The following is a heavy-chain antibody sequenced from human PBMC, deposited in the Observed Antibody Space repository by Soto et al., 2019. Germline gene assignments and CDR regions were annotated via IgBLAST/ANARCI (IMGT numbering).Heavy chain of an antibody. D-gene: IGHD4-4*01. CDR1: GFTFSSFA. Sequence: QVQLAESGGGVVQPGTSLRLSCAASGFTFSSFAKHWVRQAPGKGLEWVTVISYDGTNKYYADSVRGRFTISTDISKNTLYLKMNGLRAEDTAVYYCARGAYSNHYHYGLDVWGQGTTVTVSS. J-gene: IGHJ6*02. CDR2: ISYDGTNK. CDR3: ARGAYSNHYHYGLDV. V-gene: IGHV3-30-3*01.